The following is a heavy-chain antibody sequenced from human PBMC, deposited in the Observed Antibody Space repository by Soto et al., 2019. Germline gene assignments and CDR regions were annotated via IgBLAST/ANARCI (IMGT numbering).Heavy chain of an antibody. D-gene: IGHD3-10*01. CDR1: GGSISSYY. CDR3: ARGGYYGSGSYFRLSWFDP. J-gene: IGHJ5*02. V-gene: IGHV4-59*12. Sequence: SETLSLTCTVSGGSISSYYWSWIRQPPGKGLEWIGYIYYSGSTNYNPSLKSRVTISVDTSKNQFSLKLSSVTAADTAVYYCARGGYYGSGSYFRLSWFDPWGQGTLVTVSS. CDR2: IYYSGST.